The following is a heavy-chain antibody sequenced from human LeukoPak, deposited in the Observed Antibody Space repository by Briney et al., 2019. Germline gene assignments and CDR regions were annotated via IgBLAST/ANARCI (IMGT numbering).Heavy chain of an antibody. CDR1: GFTFSSYS. Sequence: GGSLRLSCAASGFTFSSYSMNWVRQAPGKGLEWVSLISSSSTIYYADSVKGRFTISRDNAKNSLYLQMNSLRAEDTAVYYCARDRGGSYSAIDYWGQGTLVTVSS. J-gene: IGHJ4*02. D-gene: IGHD1-26*01. V-gene: IGHV3-48*04. CDR3: ARDRGGSYSAIDY. CDR2: ISSSSTI.